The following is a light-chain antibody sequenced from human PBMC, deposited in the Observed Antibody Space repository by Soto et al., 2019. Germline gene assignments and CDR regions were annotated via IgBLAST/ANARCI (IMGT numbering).Light chain of an antibody. CDR2: WAS. J-gene: IGKJ3*01. CDR3: QQYYSPPPT. Sequence: DIVMTQSPDSLAVSLGERATINCKSSQSVLYSSNNKNYLAWYQQKPGQPPKLLIYWASTRESGVPDRFSGSGSGTDFTLTIISRQAQDVAVYYCQQYYSPPPTFGPGTKVDI. CDR1: QSVLYSSNNKNY. V-gene: IGKV4-1*01.